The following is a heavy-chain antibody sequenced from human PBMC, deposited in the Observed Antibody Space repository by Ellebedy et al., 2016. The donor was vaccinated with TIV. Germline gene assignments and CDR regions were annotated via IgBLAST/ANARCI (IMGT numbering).Heavy chain of an antibody. CDR3: AKFGSMTLSQMDV. Sequence: PGGSLRLSCAVSGFTFSSYAMSWVRQAPGKGLEWVSGLSGSGSKTYYVDSVKGRFTIPRDDSRNTLYLQMNSLRGDDSAVYYCAKFGSMTLSQMDVWGQGTTVTVSS. CDR1: GFTFSSYA. J-gene: IGHJ6*02. V-gene: IGHV3-23*01. D-gene: IGHD2-21*02. CDR2: LSGSGSKT.